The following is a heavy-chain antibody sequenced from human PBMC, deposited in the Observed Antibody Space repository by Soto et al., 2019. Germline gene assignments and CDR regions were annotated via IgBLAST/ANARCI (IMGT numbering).Heavy chain of an antibody. Sequence: QVQLVESGGGVVQPGRSVRLSCAASGFTFSDYGIHWVRQAPGKGLEWVAVISLDGINKYFADSVKGRFTISRDNSQNTLYVQMNSLRSEDTAEYHCARQVIPRIDGLDNWGQGTMVTVSS. J-gene: IGHJ3*02. V-gene: IGHV3-30*03. CDR3: ARQVIPRIDGLDN. CDR1: GFTFSDYG. CDR2: ISLDGINK. D-gene: IGHD2-21*01.